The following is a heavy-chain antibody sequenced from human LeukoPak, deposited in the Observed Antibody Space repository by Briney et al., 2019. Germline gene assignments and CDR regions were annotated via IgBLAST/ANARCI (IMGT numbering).Heavy chain of an antibody. CDR2: ISGSGGST. Sequence: GGSLGLSCAASGFTFSSYAMSWVRQAPGKGLEWVSAISGSGGSTYYADSVKGRFTISRDNSKNTLYLQMNSLRAEDTAVYYCAKDPTLYSSGWPDYWGQGTLVTVSS. V-gene: IGHV3-23*01. J-gene: IGHJ4*02. CDR1: GFTFSSYA. CDR3: AKDPTLYSSGWPDY. D-gene: IGHD6-19*01.